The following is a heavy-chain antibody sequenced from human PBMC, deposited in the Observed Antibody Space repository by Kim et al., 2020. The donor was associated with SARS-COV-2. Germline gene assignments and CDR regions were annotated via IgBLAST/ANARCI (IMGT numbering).Heavy chain of an antibody. J-gene: IGHJ6*02. CDR3: ARLWFGELRYYYDSMDV. D-gene: IGHD3-10*01. Sequence: SETLSLTCTVSGGSISSYYWSWIRQPPGKGLEWIGYIYYNGSTNYNPSLKSRVTISVDTSKNQFSLKLSSVTVADTAVYYCARLWFGELRYYYDSMDVWGQGTTVTVSS. CDR2: IYYNGST. V-gene: IGHV4-59*08. CDR1: GGSISSYY.